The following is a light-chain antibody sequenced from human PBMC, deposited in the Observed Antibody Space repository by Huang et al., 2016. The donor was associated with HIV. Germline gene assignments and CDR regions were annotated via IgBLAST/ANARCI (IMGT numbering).Light chain of an antibody. CDR3: QQYDNLYT. CDR1: QDISNY. Sequence: IQMTKSPSSLSASVGDRVPITCQASQDISNYLNWYQQKPGKAPKLLIFDASNLETGVPSRFSGSGSGTDFTFTISSLQPEDIATYYCQQYDNLYTFGQGTKLEIK. V-gene: IGKV1-33*01. CDR2: DAS. J-gene: IGKJ2*01.